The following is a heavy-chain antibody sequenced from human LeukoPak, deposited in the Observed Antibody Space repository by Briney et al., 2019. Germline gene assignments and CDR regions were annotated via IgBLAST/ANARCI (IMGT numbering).Heavy chain of an antibody. D-gene: IGHD6-13*01. Sequence: ASVKVSCKASGYTFTSYGISWVRQAPGQGLERMGWINPNSGDTNSAQNFQGRVTMTRDTSISTAYMDLSSLTSDDTAMYYCARMWSTATSGWNWFDPWGQGTLVTVSS. V-gene: IGHV1-2*02. CDR3: ARMWSTATSGWNWFDP. J-gene: IGHJ5*02. CDR1: GYTFTSYG. CDR2: INPNSGDT.